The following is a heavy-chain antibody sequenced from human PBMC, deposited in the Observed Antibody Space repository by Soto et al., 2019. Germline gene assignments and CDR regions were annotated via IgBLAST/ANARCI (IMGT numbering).Heavy chain of an antibody. J-gene: IGHJ4*02. CDR2: IIPIFGTA. CDR3: ARKKQGLVTPGGGEYYFDY. Sequence: QVQLVQSGAEVKKPGSSVKVSCKASGGTFSSYAISWVRQAPGQGLEWMGGIIPIFGTANFAQKFQGRVTITAEETTRTAYMEVSSLGSEDRAVYYCARKKQGLVTPGGGEYYFDYWGQGTLVTVSS. D-gene: IGHD6-19*01. CDR1: GGTFSSYA. V-gene: IGHV1-69*01.